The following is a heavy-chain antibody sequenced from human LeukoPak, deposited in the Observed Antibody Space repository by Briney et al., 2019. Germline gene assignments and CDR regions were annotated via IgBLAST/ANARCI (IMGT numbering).Heavy chain of an antibody. CDR1: EFTFSSYD. CDR2: ISGSGAST. CDR3: AKDNYGDYFSTNAFDV. V-gene: IGHV3-23*01. Sequence: PGGSLRLSCVASEFTFSSYDMSWVRQAPGKGLEWVSVISGSGASTHYADSVKGRFTISRDNSKNTLNLHMSGLRAEDTAVYYCAKDNYGDYFSTNAFDVWGQGTLVTVSS. J-gene: IGHJ3*01. D-gene: IGHD4-17*01.